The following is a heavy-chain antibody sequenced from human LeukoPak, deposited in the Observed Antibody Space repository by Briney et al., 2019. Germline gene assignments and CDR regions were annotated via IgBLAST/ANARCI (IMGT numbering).Heavy chain of an antibody. Sequence: SGTLSLTCAVSSGSIFSSNWWSWVRQPPGKGLEWIGQIFHSGSISYSPSLKSRVTISVDTSKKQFSLNLTSVTAADTAVYYCARLPYGSGYWLHREGRDVWGKGTTVTISS. CDR3: ARLPYGSGYWLHREGRDV. D-gene: IGHD3-10*01. CDR1: SGSIFSSNW. V-gene: IGHV4-4*02. J-gene: IGHJ6*04. CDR2: IFHSGSI.